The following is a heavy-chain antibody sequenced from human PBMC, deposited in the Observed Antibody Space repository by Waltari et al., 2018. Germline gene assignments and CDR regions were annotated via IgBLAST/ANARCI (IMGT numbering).Heavy chain of an antibody. Sequence: EVQLVQSGAEVKKPGATVKISCPASGYTFTDYSMHWVQQAPGKGLEWMGRVDPEDGETIYAEKFQGRVTRTADTSTDTAYMERSSLRAEDTAVYYCATAVVGAAAPFDYWGQGTLVTVSS. CDR1: GYTFTDYS. V-gene: IGHV1-69-2*01. D-gene: IGHD1-26*01. J-gene: IGHJ4*02. CDR3: ATAVVGAAAPFDY. CDR2: VDPEDGET.